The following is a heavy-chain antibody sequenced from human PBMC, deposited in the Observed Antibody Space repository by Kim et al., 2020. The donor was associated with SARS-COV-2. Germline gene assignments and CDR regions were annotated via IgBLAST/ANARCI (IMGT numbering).Heavy chain of an antibody. CDR1: GGSISTYY. CDR2: IYDSGST. V-gene: IGHV4-59*01. J-gene: IGHJ2*01. CDR3: ARGGSGYYDSSGYYYRDYWYFDL. D-gene: IGHD3-22*01. Sequence: SETLSLTCTVSGGSISTYYWSWIRQPPGKGLEWVGFIYDSGSTNYSPSLKSRVTMSLDTSKNQISLKLSSVTAADTAVYFCARGGSGYYDSSGYYYRDYWYFDLWGRGRLVTFSS.